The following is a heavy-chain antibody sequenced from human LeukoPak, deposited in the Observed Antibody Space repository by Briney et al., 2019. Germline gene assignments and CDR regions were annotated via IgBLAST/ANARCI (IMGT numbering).Heavy chain of an antibody. D-gene: IGHD2-15*01. CDR3: ARGPRGYCSGGSCYYYGMDV. CDR1: GGSFSGYY. J-gene: IGHJ6*02. V-gene: IGHV4-34*01. Sequence: SETLSLTCAVYGGSFSGYYWSWIRQPPGKGLEWIGEINHSGSTNYNPSLKSRVTISVDTSKNQFSLKLSSVTAADTAVYYCARGPRGYCSGGSCYYYGMDVWGQGTTVTVSS. CDR2: INHSGST.